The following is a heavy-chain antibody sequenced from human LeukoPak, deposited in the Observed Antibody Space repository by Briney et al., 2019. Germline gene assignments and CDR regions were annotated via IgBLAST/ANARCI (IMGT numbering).Heavy chain of an antibody. V-gene: IGHV3-30*18. CDR3: AKTGGSYRDFDY. J-gene: IGHJ4*02. Sequence: GGSLRLSCAASGFTFSSYAMHWVRQAPGKGLEWVAVISYDGSNKYYADSVKGRFTISRDNSKNTLYLQMNSLRAEDTAVYYCAKTGGSYRDFDYWGQGTLVTVSS. CDR2: ISYDGSNK. CDR1: GFTFSSYA. D-gene: IGHD1-26*01.